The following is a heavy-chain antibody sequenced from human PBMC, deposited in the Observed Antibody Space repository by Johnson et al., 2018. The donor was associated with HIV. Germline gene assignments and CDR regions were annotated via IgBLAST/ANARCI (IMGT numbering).Heavy chain of an antibody. CDR3: AKVLGYSSSSRDAFDI. CDR1: GFTFSSYA. Sequence: QVQLVESGGGLVQPRGSLRLSCAASGFTFSSYAMHWVRQAPGKGLEWVAVIWYDGSNKYYADSVKGRFTISRDNSKNTLYLQMNSLRAEDTAVDYCAKVLGYSSSSRDAFDIWGQGTMVTVSS. D-gene: IGHD6-6*01. V-gene: IGHV3-33*06. CDR2: IWYDGSNK. J-gene: IGHJ3*02.